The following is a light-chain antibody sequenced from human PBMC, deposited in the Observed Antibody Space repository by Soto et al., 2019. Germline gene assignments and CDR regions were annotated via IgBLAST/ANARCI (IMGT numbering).Light chain of an antibody. Sequence: QSVLTQPASVSGSPGQSITISCTGTSSEVGGYNYVSWYQQHPGKAPKLMIYDVSNRPSGVSNRFSGSKSGNTSSLTISGLQDEDEADYYCSSYTSSSTLVFGGGTQLTVL. CDR3: SSYTSSSTLV. CDR2: DVS. CDR1: SSEVGGYNY. J-gene: IGLJ3*02. V-gene: IGLV2-14*01.